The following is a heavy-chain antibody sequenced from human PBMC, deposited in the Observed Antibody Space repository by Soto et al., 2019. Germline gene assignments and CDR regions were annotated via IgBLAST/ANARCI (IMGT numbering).Heavy chain of an antibody. J-gene: IGHJ6*03. CDR2: IYYSGST. V-gene: IGHV4-39*01. CDR1: GGSISSSSYY. CDR3: ARQQGYDFWSGSHYYYYYMDV. D-gene: IGHD3-3*01. Sequence: QLQLQESGPGLVKPSETLSLTCTVSGGSISSSSYYWGWIRQPPGKGLEWIGSIYYSGSTYYNPSLKSRVTISVDTSKNQFSLKLSSVTAADTAVYYCARQQGYDFWSGSHYYYYYMDVWGKGTTVTVSS.